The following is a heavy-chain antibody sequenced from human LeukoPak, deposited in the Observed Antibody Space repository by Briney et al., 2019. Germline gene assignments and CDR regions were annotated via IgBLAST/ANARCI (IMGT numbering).Heavy chain of an antibody. J-gene: IGHJ1*01. V-gene: IGHV4-34*01. D-gene: IGHD3-10*01. CDR2: ITHSGST. CDR1: GGSFSGYY. Sequence: SETLSLTCAVYGGSFSGYYWSWIRQPPGKGLEGIGEITHSGSTNYNPSLKSRVTISVDTSKNQFSLKLNSVTAADTAVYYCARGRGYFQHWGQGTLVTVSS. CDR3: ARGRGYFQH.